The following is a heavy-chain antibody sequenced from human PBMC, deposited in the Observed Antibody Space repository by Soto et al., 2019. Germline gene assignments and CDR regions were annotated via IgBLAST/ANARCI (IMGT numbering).Heavy chain of an antibody. D-gene: IGHD3-16*01. CDR2: ISHTGST. CDR1: GGSISSGNSYS. V-gene: IGHV4-30-2*01. Sequence: QLQLQESGSGLVKPSQTLSLTCAVSGGSISSGNSYSWSWIRQPPGKCLEWIVPISHTGSTSYNPSLKGRVTMSVDKSKNQFSLKLSSVTAADMAVYYCARAGALYLGTWFDPCGQGTLVIVSS. J-gene: IGHJ5*02. CDR3: ARAGALYLGTWFDP.